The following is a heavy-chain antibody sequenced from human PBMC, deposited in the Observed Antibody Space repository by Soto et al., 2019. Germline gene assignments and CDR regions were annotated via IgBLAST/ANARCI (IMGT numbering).Heavy chain of an antibody. CDR2: INHSGST. D-gene: IGHD3-16*02. CDR1: GGSFSGYY. V-gene: IGHV4-34*01. Sequence: QVQLQEWGAGLLKPSATLSLTCAVYGGSFSGYYWSWIRQPPGKGLEWIGEINHSGSTNYNPSLKSRVTLSVDTSKNQFSLKLSSVTAADTAVYYCARAPMITCGGVIVTSYYYCGMDVWGQGTTVTVSS. CDR3: ARAPMITCGGVIVTSYYYCGMDV. J-gene: IGHJ6*02.